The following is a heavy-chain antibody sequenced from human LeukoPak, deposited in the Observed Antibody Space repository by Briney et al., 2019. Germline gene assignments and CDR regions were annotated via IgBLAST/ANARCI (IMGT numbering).Heavy chain of an antibody. Sequence: EASVKVSCKASGYTFTNYGISWMRQAPGQGLEWMGWISAYNGNTNYAQKLQGRVTMTTDTSTSTAYMELRSLRSDDTAVYYCARDLFGSNWFDPWGQGTLVTVSS. D-gene: IGHD3-10*02. CDR2: ISAYNGNT. V-gene: IGHV1-18*01. CDR3: ARDLFGSNWFDP. J-gene: IGHJ5*02. CDR1: GYTFTNYG.